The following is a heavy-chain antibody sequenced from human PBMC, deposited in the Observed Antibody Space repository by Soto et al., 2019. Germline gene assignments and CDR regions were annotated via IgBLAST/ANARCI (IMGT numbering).Heavy chain of an antibody. CDR1: GFTFSSYG. V-gene: IGHV3-30*18. CDR3: AKDDGSGSYYPTIDY. CDR2: ISYDGSNK. J-gene: IGHJ4*02. Sequence: GGSLRLSCAASGFTFSSYGMHWVRQAPGKGLEWVAVISYDGSNKYYADSVKGRFTISRDNSKNTLYLQMNSLRAEDTAVYYCAKDDGSGSYYPTIDYWGQGTLVTVSS. D-gene: IGHD3-10*01.